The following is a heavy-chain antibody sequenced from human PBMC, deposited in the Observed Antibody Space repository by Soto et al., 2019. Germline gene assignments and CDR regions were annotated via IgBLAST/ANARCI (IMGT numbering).Heavy chain of an antibody. D-gene: IGHD3-22*01. Sequence: EVQLVESGGGLIQPGGSLRLSCAASGFTVSSNYMSWVRQAPGKGLEWVSVIYSGGSTYYADSVKGRFTISRDNSKNTLYLHMNSLRGEDAAVYYCARDRGYYYDSSGYYENYYYYYGMDVWGQGTTVTVSS. CDR1: GFTVSSNY. J-gene: IGHJ6*02. V-gene: IGHV3-53*01. CDR2: IYSGGST. CDR3: ARDRGYYYDSSGYYENYYYYYGMDV.